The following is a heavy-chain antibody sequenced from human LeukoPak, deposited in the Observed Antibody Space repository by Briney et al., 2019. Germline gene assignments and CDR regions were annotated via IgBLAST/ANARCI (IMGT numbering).Heavy chain of an antibody. Sequence: SETLSLTCTVSSGSISSGGYYWRWIRQHPGTGLEWIGYIYYSGSTYYNPSLKSRVTISVDTSKNQFSLKLSSVTAADTAVYYCARGIRPWGRDSPSNYFDYWGQGTLVTVSS. CDR1: SGSISSGGYY. J-gene: IGHJ4*02. D-gene: IGHD7-27*01. CDR3: ARGIRPWGRDSPSNYFDY. V-gene: IGHV4-31*03. CDR2: IYYSGST.